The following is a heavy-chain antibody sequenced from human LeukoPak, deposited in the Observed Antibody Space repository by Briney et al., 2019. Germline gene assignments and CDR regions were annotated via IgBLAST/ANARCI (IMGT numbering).Heavy chain of an antibody. Sequence: GGSLRLSCAACKFTFSSYWMSWVRQAPGKGLEWVANIKQDGSVQFYMDSLKGRFSVSRDNAKNSLYLQMNGLRVEDTAVYYCTRLQIAVAGPNWFDPWGQGTLVTVSS. V-gene: IGHV3-7*01. D-gene: IGHD6-19*01. CDR1: KFTFSSYW. J-gene: IGHJ5*02. CDR3: TRLQIAVAGPNWFDP. CDR2: IKQDGSVQ.